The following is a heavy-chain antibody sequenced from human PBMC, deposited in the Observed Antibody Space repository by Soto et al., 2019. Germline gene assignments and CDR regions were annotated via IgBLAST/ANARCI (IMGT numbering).Heavy chain of an antibody. D-gene: IGHD3-22*01. V-gene: IGHV4-38-2*01. CDR2: IYYSGST. J-gene: IGHJ4*02. CDR1: GYSISSGYY. CDR3: ARRNYDSSGYPLLFFDY. Sequence: SETLSLTCAVSGYSISSGYYWGWIRQPPGKGLEWIGSIYYSGSTYYNPSLKSRVTISVDTSKNQFSLKLSSVTAADTAVYYCARRNYDSSGYPLLFFDYWGQGTLVTVSS.